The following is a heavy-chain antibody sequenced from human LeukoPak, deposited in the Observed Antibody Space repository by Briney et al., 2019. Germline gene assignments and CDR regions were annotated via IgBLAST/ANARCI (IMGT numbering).Heavy chain of an antibody. CDR1: GGSISSSSYY. D-gene: IGHD3-10*01. Sequence: PSETLSLTCTVSGGSISSSSYYWGWIRQPPGKGLEWIGSIYYSGSTYYNPSLKSRVTISVDTSKNQFPLKLSSVTAADTAVYYCARLAPGVTYWYFDLWGRGTLVTVSS. CDR2: IYYSGST. CDR3: ARLAPGVTYWYFDL. V-gene: IGHV4-39*01. J-gene: IGHJ2*01.